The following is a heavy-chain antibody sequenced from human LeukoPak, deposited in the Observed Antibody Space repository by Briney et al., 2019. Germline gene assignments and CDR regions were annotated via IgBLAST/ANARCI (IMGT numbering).Heavy chain of an antibody. D-gene: IGHD3-10*01. CDR3: ARGYGSGSSSFDY. J-gene: IGHJ4*02. Sequence: TGGSLRLSCAASGFTFSSYGMHWVRQAPGKGLEWVAVISYDGSNKYYADSVKGRFTISRDNSKNTLYLQMNSLRAEDTAVYYCARGYGSGSSSFDYWGQGTLVTVSS. V-gene: IGHV3-30*03. CDR1: GFTFSSYG. CDR2: ISYDGSNK.